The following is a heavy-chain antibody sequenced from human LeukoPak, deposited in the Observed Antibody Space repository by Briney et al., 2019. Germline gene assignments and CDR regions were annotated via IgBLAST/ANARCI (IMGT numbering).Heavy chain of an antibody. CDR2: IYHSGST. V-gene: IGHV4-38-2*01. Sequence: SETLSLTCAVSGYSISSGYYWGWIRQPPGKGLEWIGSIYHSGSTYYNPSLKSRVTISVDTSKNQFSLKLSSVTAADTAVYYCARSERGQYSSSWYGYWGQGTLVTVSS. CDR1: GYSISSGYY. CDR3: ARSERGQYSSSWYGY. D-gene: IGHD6-13*01. J-gene: IGHJ4*02.